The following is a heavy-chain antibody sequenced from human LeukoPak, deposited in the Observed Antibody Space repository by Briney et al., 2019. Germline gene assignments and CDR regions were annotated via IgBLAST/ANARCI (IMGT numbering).Heavy chain of an antibody. Sequence: GGSLRLSCAASGFTFSSYAMNWVRQAPGTGLEWVSYISPSSTLIYYADSVKGRFTISRDNAKKSLFLQMNSLRAEDTAVYYCASLASEWELPEVDYWGLGTLVTVSS. D-gene: IGHD1-26*01. J-gene: IGHJ4*02. CDR2: ISPSSTLI. V-gene: IGHV3-48*01. CDR1: GFTFSSYA. CDR3: ASLASEWELPEVDY.